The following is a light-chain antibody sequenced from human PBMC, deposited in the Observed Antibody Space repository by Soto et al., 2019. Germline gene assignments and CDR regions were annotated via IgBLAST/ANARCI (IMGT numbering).Light chain of an antibody. V-gene: IGLV2-8*01. Sequence: QSALTQPPSASGSPGQSVTISCTGSSSDVGEYKYVSWYQQHPGKAPKLIIYEVSKRPSGTPGRFSGPKSGNTASLTISGLQAEDEADYYCSSYASSRGVFGTGTKVTV. CDR1: SSDVGEYKY. J-gene: IGLJ1*01. CDR3: SSYASSRGV. CDR2: EVS.